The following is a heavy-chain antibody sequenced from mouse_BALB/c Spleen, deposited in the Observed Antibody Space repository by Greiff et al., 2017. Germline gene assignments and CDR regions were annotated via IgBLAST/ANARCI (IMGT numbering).Heavy chain of an antibody. V-gene: IGHV5-12-1*01. CDR1: GFAFSSYD. CDR3: ARRVYDGYYGFAY. J-gene: IGHJ3*01. D-gene: IGHD2-3*01. CDR2: ISSGGGST. Sequence: EVQRVESGGGLVKPGGSLKLSCAASGFAFSSYDMSWVRQTPEKRLEWVAYISSGGGSTYYPDTVKGRFTISRDNAKNTLYLQMSSLKSEDTAMYYCARRVYDGYYGFAYWGQGTLVTVSA.